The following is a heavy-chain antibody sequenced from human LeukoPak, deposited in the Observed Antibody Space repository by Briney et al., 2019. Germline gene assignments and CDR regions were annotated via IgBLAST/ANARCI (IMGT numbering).Heavy chain of an antibody. Sequence: ASVKVSCKASGYTFTSYGISWVRQAPGQGLEWMGWISAYNGNTNYAQKLQGRVTMTTDTSTSTAYMELRSLRSDDTAVYYCARDCDCSSTSCYDHDAFDIWGQGTMVTVSS. V-gene: IGHV1-18*01. CDR3: ARDCDCSSTSCYDHDAFDI. CDR2: ISAYNGNT. D-gene: IGHD2-2*01. CDR1: GYTFTSYG. J-gene: IGHJ3*02.